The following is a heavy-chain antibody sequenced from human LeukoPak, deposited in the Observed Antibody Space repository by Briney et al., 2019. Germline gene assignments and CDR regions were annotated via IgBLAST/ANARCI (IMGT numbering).Heavy chain of an antibody. CDR3: ASAVVTAIPSFDY. CDR1: GYTFTGYY. CDR2: TNPNRGGT. D-gene: IGHD2-21*02. Sequence: GASVKVSCQAAGYTFTGYYMHWVRQAPGQGLEWMGWTNPNRGGTNYAQKFQGSVTMTRDTSIRTAYMELSRLRSDDTAVYYCASAVVTAIPSFDYWGQGTLVTVSS. J-gene: IGHJ4*02. V-gene: IGHV1-2*02.